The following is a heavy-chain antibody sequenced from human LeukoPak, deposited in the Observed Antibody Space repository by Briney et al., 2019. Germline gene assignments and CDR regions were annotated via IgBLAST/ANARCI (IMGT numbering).Heavy chain of an antibody. CDR3: ARDTGELPLGY. CDR1: GFTFSSYW. V-gene: IGHV3-7*05. D-gene: IGHD1-26*01. CDR2: IKQDGSEK. J-gene: IGHJ4*02. Sequence: GGSLRLSCAASGFTFSSYWMSWVRQAPGKGLEWVANIKQDGSEKYYVDSVKGRFTISRDNADNSLSLQMNSLRAEDTALYYCARDTGELPLGYWGQGTLVTVSS.